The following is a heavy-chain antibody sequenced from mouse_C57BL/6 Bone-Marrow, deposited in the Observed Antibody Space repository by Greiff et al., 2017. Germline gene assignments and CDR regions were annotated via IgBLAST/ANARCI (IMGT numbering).Heavy chain of an antibody. CDR1: GYTFTSYW. J-gene: IGHJ3*01. V-gene: IGHV1-69*01. CDR2: IDPSDSYT. D-gene: IGHD2-5*01. CDR3: ARDSNGVWFAY. Sequence: QVQLQQPGAELVMPGASVKLSCKASGYTFTSYWMHWVKQRPGQGLEWIGEIDPSDSYTNYNQKFKGKSTLTVDKSSSTAYMQLSSRTSEDSAVYYCARDSNGVWFAYWGQGTLVTVSA.